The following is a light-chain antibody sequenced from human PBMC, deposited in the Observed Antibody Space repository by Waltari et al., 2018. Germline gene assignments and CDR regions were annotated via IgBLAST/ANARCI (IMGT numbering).Light chain of an antibody. CDR3: QQYNNWPPGT. CDR1: QSVSSN. CDR2: GAS. Sequence: EIVMTQSPATLSVSSGERATLSGRASQSVSSNLAWYQQKPGQAARLLISGASTRATGIPARCSGSGSGTEFTLAISSLQSEDFAVYYCQQYNNWPPGTFGQGTKVEIK. V-gene: IGKV3D-15*01. J-gene: IGKJ1*01.